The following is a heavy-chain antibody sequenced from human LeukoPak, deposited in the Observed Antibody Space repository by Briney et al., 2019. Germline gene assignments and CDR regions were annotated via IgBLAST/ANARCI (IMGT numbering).Heavy chain of an antibody. J-gene: IGHJ4*02. V-gene: IGHV4-61*02. CDR3: ARLKRGYSYGSDY. CDR1: GGSISSGSYY. D-gene: IGHD5-18*01. Sequence: SETLSLTCTVSGGSISSGSYYWSWIRQPAGKGLEWIGRIYTSGSTNYNPSLKSRVTISVDTSKNQFSLKLSSVTAADTAVYYCARLKRGYSYGSDYWGQGTLVTVSS. CDR2: IYTSGST.